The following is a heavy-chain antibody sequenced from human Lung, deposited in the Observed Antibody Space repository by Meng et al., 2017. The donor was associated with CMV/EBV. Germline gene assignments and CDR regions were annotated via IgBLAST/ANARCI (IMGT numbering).Heavy chain of an antibody. D-gene: IGHD3-10*01. CDR3: ATTMVRGLGAFEI. Sequence: SCAASGFTFSSYAMHWVRQVPGKGLEWVAVISYDGSNKYYADSVKGRFTISRDNSKNTLYLQMNSLRAEDTAVYYCATTMVRGLGAFEIWGQGTXVTVSS. J-gene: IGHJ3*02. V-gene: IGHV3-30*04. CDR2: ISYDGSNK. CDR1: GFTFSSYA.